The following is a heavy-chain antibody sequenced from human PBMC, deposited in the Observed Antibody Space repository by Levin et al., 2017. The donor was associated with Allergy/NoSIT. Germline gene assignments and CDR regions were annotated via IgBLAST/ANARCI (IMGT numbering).Heavy chain of an antibody. Sequence: LSLTCAASGFTFSSYWMHWVRQAPGKGLVWVSRINSDGSSTSYADSVKGRFTISRDNAKNTLYLQMNSLRAEDTAVYYCARTRNPYCSGGSCPEGYYYGMDGWGQGTTVTVSS. V-gene: IGHV3-74*01. CDR2: INSDGSST. CDR3: ARTRNPYCSGGSCPEGYYYGMDG. CDR1: GFTFSSYW. J-gene: IGHJ6*02. D-gene: IGHD2-15*01.